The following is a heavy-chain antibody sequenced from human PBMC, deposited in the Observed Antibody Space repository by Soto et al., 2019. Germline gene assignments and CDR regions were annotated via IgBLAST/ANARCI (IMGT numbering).Heavy chain of an antibody. CDR3: ARDKGIAVASYGAFDI. J-gene: IGHJ3*02. CDR2: IYHSGST. V-gene: IGHV4-39*07. D-gene: IGHD6-19*01. Sequence: PSETLSLTCTVSGDSIATGGNHWDWIRQSPGGRLEWIGEIYHSGSTNYNPSLKSRVTISVDKSKNQFSLKLSSVTAADTAVYYCARDKGIAVASYGAFDIWGQGTMVTVSS. CDR1: GDSIATGGNH.